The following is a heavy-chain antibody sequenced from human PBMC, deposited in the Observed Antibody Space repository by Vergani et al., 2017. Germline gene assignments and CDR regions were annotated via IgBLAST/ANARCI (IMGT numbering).Heavy chain of an antibody. J-gene: IGHJ4*02. CDR3: TRNRYDNTGYSVQGDY. Sequence: EVHLVESGGGLVQPGRSLRLSCSGSGFTLGDYAMTWVRQAPGEGLEWVAFIGSKPYGGTTEYAASVKGRFTISRDDSKNMAYLQMNSLKTEDTALYYSTRNRYDNTGYSVQGDYWGQGTLVTVSS. D-gene: IGHD3-22*01. CDR2: IGSKPYGGTT. CDR1: GFTLGDYA. V-gene: IGHV3-49*04.